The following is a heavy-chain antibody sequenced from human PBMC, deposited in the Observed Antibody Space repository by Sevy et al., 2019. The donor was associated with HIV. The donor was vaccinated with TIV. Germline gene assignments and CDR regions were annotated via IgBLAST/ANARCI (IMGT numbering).Heavy chain of an antibody. J-gene: IGHJ4*02. Sequence: SETLSLTCTVSGGSVSSYYWSWIRQPAGKGLEWIGRIYPSGRTNYNPSLKSRVTMSVDTSKNQFSLKMSSVTAADTAAYFCARDYYGDYGWVDDYWGQGTLVTVSS. CDR3: ARDYYGDYGWVDDY. V-gene: IGHV4-4*07. CDR2: IYPSGRT. D-gene: IGHD4-17*01. CDR1: GGSVSSYY.